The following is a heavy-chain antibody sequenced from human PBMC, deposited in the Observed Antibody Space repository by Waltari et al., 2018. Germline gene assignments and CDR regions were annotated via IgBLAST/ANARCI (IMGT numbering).Heavy chain of an antibody. J-gene: IGHJ6*02. CDR2: IKQDGSQT. D-gene: IGHD2-2*01. CDR1: GFTFSSYW. Sequence: EVQVVESGGGLVQPGGSLRLSCAASGFTFSSYWMSWVRQAPGKGLELLANIKQDGSQTYYVDSVKGRFTISRDNAKNSLFLQMNSLRADDTAVYYCARLGYCSSANCFYGMDVWGQGTTVTVSS. V-gene: IGHV3-7*01. CDR3: ARLGYCSSANCFYGMDV.